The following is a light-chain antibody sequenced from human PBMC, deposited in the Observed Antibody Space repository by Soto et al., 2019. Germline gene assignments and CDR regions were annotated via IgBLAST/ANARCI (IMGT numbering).Light chain of an antibody. V-gene: IGKV3-11*01. Sequence: EIVLTQSPATLSLSPGERATLSCRASQSVSSYLAWYQQKPGQAPRLLIYDASNRATGIPARFSGSGSGTDFTLTISSREPEDFAVYYCQQRSNWPPRTLGCGTKVEIK. CDR1: QSVSSY. J-gene: IGKJ4*01. CDR3: QQRSNWPPRT. CDR2: DAS.